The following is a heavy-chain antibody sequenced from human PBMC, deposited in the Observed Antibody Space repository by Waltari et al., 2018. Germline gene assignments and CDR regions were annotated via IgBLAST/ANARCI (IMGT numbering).Heavy chain of an antibody. CDR1: GYSFTNHW. J-gene: IGHJ4*02. D-gene: IGHD6-19*01. Sequence: EVQLVQSGAEIKKPGESLRISCQGSGYSFTNHWITWVRQMPGKGLEWMGRFDPAGTYTNYSPSFPGHVTVSADKSISTAYLQWSSLKASDTAIYYCARHAFGNSGWHFFDYWGQGTLVTVSS. CDR2: FDPAGTYT. V-gene: IGHV5-10-1*03. CDR3: ARHAFGNSGWHFFDY.